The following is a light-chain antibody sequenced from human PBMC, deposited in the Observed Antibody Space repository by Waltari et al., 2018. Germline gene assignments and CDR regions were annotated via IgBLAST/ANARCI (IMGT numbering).Light chain of an antibody. J-gene: IGLJ2*01. CDR3: QTWSPDTVL. V-gene: IGLV4-69*01. CDR2: VHSDGTH. Sequence: QLVLTQSPSASASLGVSVNLTCTLSSGHSGYAITWHQQQPGTGPRYLMKVHSDGTHNRGDGTPDRSLGAGSGAEGYLISARLQSEDEADYYCQTWSPDTVLFGAGAKLTVL. CDR1: SGHSGYA.